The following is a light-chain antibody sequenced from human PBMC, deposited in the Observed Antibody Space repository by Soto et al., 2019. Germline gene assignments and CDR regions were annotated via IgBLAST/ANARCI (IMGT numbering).Light chain of an antibody. Sequence: DIQMTQSPATLSASVGDRVTITCRASQSISSWLAWYQQKPGKAPKILIYDASSLESGVPSRFSGSGSGTDVTLTISSLKTEDGATYHCQQSYSIPITFGQGTRLEIK. CDR1: QSISSW. CDR3: QQSYSIPIT. J-gene: IGKJ5*01. CDR2: DAS. V-gene: IGKV1-5*01.